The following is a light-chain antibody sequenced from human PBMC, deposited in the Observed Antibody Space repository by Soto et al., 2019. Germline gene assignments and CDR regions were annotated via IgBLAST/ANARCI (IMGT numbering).Light chain of an antibody. J-gene: IGLJ1*01. Sequence: QLVLTQSPSASASLGALVKLTCTLSSGHSSYAIAWHQQQPEKGPRYLMKLNSDGSHSKGDGIPDRFSGSSSGAERYLTISSLQSEDEADYYCQTWGTGIQVFGTGTKVTVL. CDR2: LNSDGSH. CDR3: QTWGTGIQV. V-gene: IGLV4-69*01. CDR1: SGHSSYA.